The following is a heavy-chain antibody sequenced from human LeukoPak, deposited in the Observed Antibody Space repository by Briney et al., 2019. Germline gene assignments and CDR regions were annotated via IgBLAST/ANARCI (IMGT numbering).Heavy chain of an antibody. Sequence: GGPLRLSCAASGFTFSSYWMHWVRHPPGKGLVWVSHINSDGSSTNSADSVKGRFTISRDNAKNTLYLQMNSLRAEDTAVYYCARGGALPDYWGQGTLVTASS. CDR1: GFTFSSYW. V-gene: IGHV3-74*01. CDR3: ARGGALPDY. J-gene: IGHJ4*02. CDR2: INSDGSST. D-gene: IGHD4/OR15-4a*01.